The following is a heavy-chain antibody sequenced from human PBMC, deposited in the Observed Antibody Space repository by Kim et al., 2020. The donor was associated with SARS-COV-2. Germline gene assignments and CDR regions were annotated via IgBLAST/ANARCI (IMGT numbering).Heavy chain of an antibody. V-gene: IGHV4-59*09. D-gene: IGHD5-12*01. CDR3: ARGRAVATIPTGDFDY. J-gene: IGHJ4*02. Sequence: SLKSRVTISVDTSKNQFSLKLSSVTAADTAVYYCARGRAVATIPTGDFDYWGQGTLVTVSS.